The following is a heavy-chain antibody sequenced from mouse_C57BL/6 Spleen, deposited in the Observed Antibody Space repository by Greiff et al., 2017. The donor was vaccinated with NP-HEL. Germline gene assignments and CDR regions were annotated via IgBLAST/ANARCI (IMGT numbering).Heavy chain of an antibody. Sequence: QVQLQQSGAELVKPGASVKISCKASGYAFSSYWMNWVKQRPGKGLEWIGQIYPGDGDTNYNGKFKGKATLTADESSSTAYMQLSSMTSEDSAVYFCARWGYYGKGYAMDYWGQGTSVTVSS. D-gene: IGHD2-1*01. CDR1: GYAFSSYW. V-gene: IGHV1-80*01. J-gene: IGHJ4*01. CDR3: ARWGYYGKGYAMDY. CDR2: IYPGDGDT.